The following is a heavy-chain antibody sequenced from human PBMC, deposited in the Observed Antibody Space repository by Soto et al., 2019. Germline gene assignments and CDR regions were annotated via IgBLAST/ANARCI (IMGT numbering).Heavy chain of an antibody. D-gene: IGHD6-6*01. CDR1: GFNFDDYA. CDR2: INWNSGSI. V-gene: IGHV3-9*01. Sequence: EVQLVESGGGFIQPGRSLRLSCAASGFNFDDYAMHWVRQAPGKGLEWVSGINWNSGSIDYADSVKGRYTISRDNAKNSLYLQMNSLRAEDTALYYCARGSSSSSEDYFDYWGQGTLVTVSS. CDR3: ARGSSSSSEDYFDY. J-gene: IGHJ4*02.